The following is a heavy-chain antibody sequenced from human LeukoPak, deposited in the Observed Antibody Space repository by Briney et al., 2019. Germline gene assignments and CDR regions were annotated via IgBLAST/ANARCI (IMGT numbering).Heavy chain of an antibody. D-gene: IGHD6-13*01. Sequence: GWSLRLSCAASGFTFSSYSMNWVRQPPGKGLDWVSSISSSSSYIYYADSVKGRFTISRDNAKNSLYLQMNRLRAEDTAVYYCARDGSDGSSWTVDYWGQGTLVTVSS. J-gene: IGHJ4*02. V-gene: IGHV3-21*01. CDR3: ARDGSDGSSWTVDY. CDR1: GFTFSSYS. CDR2: ISSSSSYI.